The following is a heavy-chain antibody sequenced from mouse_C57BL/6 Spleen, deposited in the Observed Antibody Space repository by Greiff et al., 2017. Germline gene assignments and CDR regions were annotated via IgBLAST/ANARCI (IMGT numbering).Heavy chain of an antibody. V-gene: IGHV1-50*01. CDR2: IDPSDSYT. J-gene: IGHJ1*03. CDR1: GYTFTSYW. D-gene: IGHD3-1*01. CDR3: ARRGYEYFDV. Sequence: VQLQQSGTVLARPGASVKLSCKASGYTFTSYWMQWVKQRPGQGLEWIGEIDPSDSYTNYNQKFKGKATLTVDTSSSTAYMQLSSLTSEDSAGYYCARRGYEYFDVWGTGTTGTVSS.